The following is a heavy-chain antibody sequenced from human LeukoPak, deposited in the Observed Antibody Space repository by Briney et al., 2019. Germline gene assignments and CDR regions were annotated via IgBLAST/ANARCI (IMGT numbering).Heavy chain of an antibody. Sequence: PGGSLSLSCAASGFTFNNAWMSWVRQAPGKGLEWVTFVPYDGYNKYYADSVKGRFTISRDNSKNTLFLQMNSLRAEDTAVYYCAKGGDGYNYGSYFDYWGQGTLVTVSS. J-gene: IGHJ4*02. CDR1: GFTFNNAW. CDR2: VPYDGYNK. CDR3: AKGGDGYNYGSYFDY. V-gene: IGHV3-30*02. D-gene: IGHD5-24*01.